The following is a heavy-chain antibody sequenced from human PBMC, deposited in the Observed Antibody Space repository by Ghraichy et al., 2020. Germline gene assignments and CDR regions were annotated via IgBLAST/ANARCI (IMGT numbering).Heavy chain of an antibody. D-gene: IGHD3-16*01. J-gene: IGHJ6*02. Sequence: SETLSLTCTVSGGSISSYYWSWIRQPPGKGLEWIGYIYYSGSTNYNPSLKSRVTISVDTSKNQFSLKLSSVTAADTAVYYCARDKGGYGMDVWGQGTTVTVSS. CDR1: GGSISSYY. CDR2: IYYSGST. V-gene: IGHV4-59*01. CDR3: ARDKGGYGMDV.